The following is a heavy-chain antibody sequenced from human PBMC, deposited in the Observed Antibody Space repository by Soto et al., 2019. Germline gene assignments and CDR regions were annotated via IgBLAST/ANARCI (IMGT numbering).Heavy chain of an antibody. Sequence: GGSLRLSCAASGFTFTSYNMNWVRQAPGKGLEWVANIKQDGSEKYYVDSVKGRFTISRDNAKNSLYLQMNSLRAEDTAVYYCERCQYSGYDWVFDYWGQGTLVTVSS. D-gene: IGHD5-12*01. CDR3: ERCQYSGYDWVFDY. CDR1: GFTFTSYN. V-gene: IGHV3-7*03. CDR2: IKQDGSEK. J-gene: IGHJ4*02.